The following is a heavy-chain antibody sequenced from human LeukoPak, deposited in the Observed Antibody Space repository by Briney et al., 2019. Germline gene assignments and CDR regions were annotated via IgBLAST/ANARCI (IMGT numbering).Heavy chain of an antibody. D-gene: IGHD6-19*01. J-gene: IGHJ4*02. V-gene: IGHV3-21*04. CDR3: ARDGDSSGWYEVDY. CDR2: ISSSSSYI. CDR1: GFTFSSYS. Sequence: PGGSLRLSRAASGFTFSSYSMNWVRQAPGKGLEWVSFISSSSSYIYYADSVKGRFTISRDNAKNSLYLQMNSLRAEDTAVYYCARDGDSSGWYEVDYWGQGTLVTVSS.